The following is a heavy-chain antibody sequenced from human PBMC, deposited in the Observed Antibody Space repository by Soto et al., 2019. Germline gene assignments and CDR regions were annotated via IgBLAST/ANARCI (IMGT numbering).Heavy chain of an antibody. V-gene: IGHV1-18*01. CDR1: GYTFTNYG. J-gene: IGHJ4*02. D-gene: IGHD3-10*01. CDR2: ISHWGKT. CDR3: ARDWDGSGSYYTDY. Sequence: ASVKVSCKASGYTFTNYGISWVRQAPGQGLEWMGWISHWGKTNYAQKLQGRVTMTTDTSASTAFMELRSLRSDDTAMYFCARDWDGSGSYYTDYWGQGTLVTVSS.